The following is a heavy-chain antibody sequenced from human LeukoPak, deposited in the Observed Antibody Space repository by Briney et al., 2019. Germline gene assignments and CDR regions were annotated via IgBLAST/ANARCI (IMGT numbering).Heavy chain of an antibody. CDR2: IYYSGST. Sequence: PSETLSLTCTVSGGSISSSSYYWGWIRQPPGKGLEWIGSIYYSGSTYYNPSLKSRVTISVDTSKNQFSLKLSSVTAADTAVYYCASGLLFVYWGQGTLVTVSS. V-gene: IGHV4-39*01. CDR1: GGSISSSSYY. D-gene: IGHD1-26*01. J-gene: IGHJ4*02. CDR3: ASGLLFVY.